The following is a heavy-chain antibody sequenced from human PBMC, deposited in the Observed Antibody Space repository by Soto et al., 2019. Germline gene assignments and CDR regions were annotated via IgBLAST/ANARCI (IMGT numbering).Heavy chain of an antibody. CDR2: IYYSGST. CDR1: GGSIRSTTFY. D-gene: IGHD1-7*01. CDR3: ATHNWNLDP. J-gene: IGHJ1*01. V-gene: IGHV4-39*05. Sequence: PSETPSLTCTVSGGSIRSTTFYWGWIRQPPGKGLEWIGSIYYSGSTYYNPSLKGRVTISVDMSKNQFSLKLSSVTAADTAVYYCATHNWNLDPWGQGTLVT.